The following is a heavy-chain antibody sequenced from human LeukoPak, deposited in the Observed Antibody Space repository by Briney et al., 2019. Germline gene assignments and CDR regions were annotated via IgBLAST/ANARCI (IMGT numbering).Heavy chain of an antibody. J-gene: IGHJ4*02. CDR2: IYTSGST. CDR3: ARAGDSTSPLDY. CDR1: GGSFSSYY. D-gene: IGHD2-2*01. V-gene: IGHV4-4*07. Sequence: SETLSLTCTVAGGSFSSYYWSWIRQPAGKGLEWIGRIYTSGSTNYNPSLKSRVTMSVDTSKNQFSLKLNSVTAADTAVHYCARAGDSTSPLDYWGQGTLVTASS.